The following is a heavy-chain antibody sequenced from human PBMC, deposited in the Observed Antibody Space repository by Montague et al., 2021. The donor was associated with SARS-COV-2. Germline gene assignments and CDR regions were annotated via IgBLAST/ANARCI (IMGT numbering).Heavy chain of an antibody. D-gene: IGHD2-8*01. Sequence: SETLSLTCTVSGGSISSYYWSWIRQPPGKGLEWIGYIYYSGSTNYNPSLKSRVTISVDTSKNQFSLKLSSVTAADMAVYYCARLAVGYCTNGVCYTAFDYWGQGTLVTVSS. CDR1: GGSISSYY. CDR2: IYYSGST. CDR3: ARLAVGYCTNGVCYTAFDY. V-gene: IGHV4-59*08. J-gene: IGHJ4*02.